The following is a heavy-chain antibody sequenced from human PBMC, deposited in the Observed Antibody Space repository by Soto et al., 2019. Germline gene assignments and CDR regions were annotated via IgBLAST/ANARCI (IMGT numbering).Heavy chain of an antibody. CDR1: GFTFSNCA. Sequence: GGSLRLSCAASGFTFSNCAMSWVRQAPGKGLEWVSSISGGGGSTYYADSVKGRFAISRDNSQNTLYLQMNCLSAEDTAVYYCAREPGQDNTNYGFYYYYYMDVWGKGTTVTVSS. CDR3: AREPGQDNTNYGFYYYYYMDV. CDR2: ISGGGGST. D-gene: IGHD4-17*01. V-gene: IGHV3-23*01. J-gene: IGHJ6*03.